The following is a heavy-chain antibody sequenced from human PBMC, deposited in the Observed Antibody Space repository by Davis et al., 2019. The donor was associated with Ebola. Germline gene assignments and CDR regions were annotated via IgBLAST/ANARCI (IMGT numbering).Heavy chain of an antibody. V-gene: IGHV3-74*01. Sequence: GESLKISCAASGFTFSTHWIHWVRQAPGKGLEWVSRINSDGSSTTYADSVKGRFTISRDNSKNTLYLQMNSLRAEDTALYYCARRALAFTIWGQGTMVTVSS. CDR1: GFTFSTHW. CDR3: ARRALAFTI. J-gene: IGHJ3*02. CDR2: INSDGSST.